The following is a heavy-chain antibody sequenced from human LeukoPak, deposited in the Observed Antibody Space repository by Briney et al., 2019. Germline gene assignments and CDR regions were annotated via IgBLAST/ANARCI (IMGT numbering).Heavy chain of an antibody. D-gene: IGHD3-10*01. Sequence: NPSATLSLTCAVYGGSFSGYYWGWVRQPPGQGLEWIGSIRYTHTGSTYYNPSLKSRVTMSGDTSNNQFSLKVTSVTAADTAVYYCARRPTTMDAFDIWGPGTMVTVSS. V-gene: IGHV4-34*01. CDR3: ARRPTTMDAFDI. J-gene: IGHJ3*02. CDR2: IRYTHTGST. CDR1: GGSFSGYY.